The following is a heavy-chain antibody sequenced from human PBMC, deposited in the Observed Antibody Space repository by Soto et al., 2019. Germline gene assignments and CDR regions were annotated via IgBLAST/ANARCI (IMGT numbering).Heavy chain of an antibody. CDR1: GYTFSTYA. Sequence: QVQLVQSGGEVKKPGASVKVSCKASGYTFSTYAISWVRQAPGQGLEWMGWINAYNGNTKYEQKLQGRVTMTTDTSTSTAYMELRSLRSDDTAVYYCARERPPAEYWGQGTLVTVSS. J-gene: IGHJ4*02. V-gene: IGHV1-18*01. CDR3: ARERPPAEY. CDR2: INAYNGNT.